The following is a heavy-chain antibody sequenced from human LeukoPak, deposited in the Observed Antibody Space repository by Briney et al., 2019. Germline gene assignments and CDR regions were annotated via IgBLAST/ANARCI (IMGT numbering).Heavy chain of an antibody. CDR2: IYISGST. V-gene: IGHV4-4*07. D-gene: IGHD1-1*01. J-gene: IGHJ4*02. Sequence: SETLSLTCTVSGGSISSYYWGWIRQPAGKGLEWIGRIYISGSTNYNPSLKSRVTMSVDTSKNQFSLKLSSVTAADTAVYYCARDRGTWNDDGFDYWGQGTLVTVSS. CDR1: GGSISSYY. CDR3: ARDRGTWNDDGFDY.